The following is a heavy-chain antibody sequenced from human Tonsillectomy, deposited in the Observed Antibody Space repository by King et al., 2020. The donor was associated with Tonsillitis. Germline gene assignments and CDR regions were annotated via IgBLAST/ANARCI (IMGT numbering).Heavy chain of an antibody. D-gene: IGHD2-15*01. Sequence: VQLVESGAEVKKPGSSVKVSCKASGGIFSSYAISWVRQAPGQGLEWMGRIIPILGITNYAQKFQGRVTITADISTSTAYMELGSLRSEDTAVYYCARDSGYCSGGSCYGFYYYYMDVWGKGTTVTVSS. J-gene: IGHJ6*03. V-gene: IGHV1-69*09. CDR3: ARDSGYCSGGSCYGFYYYYMDV. CDR1: GGIFSSYA. CDR2: IIPILGIT.